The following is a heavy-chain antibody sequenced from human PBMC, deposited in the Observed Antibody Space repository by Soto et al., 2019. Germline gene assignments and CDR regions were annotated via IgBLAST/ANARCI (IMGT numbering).Heavy chain of an antibody. V-gene: IGHV4-39*01. CDR1: GGSISGSSYY. J-gene: IGHJ4*02. Sequence: SETLSLTCTVSGGSISGSSYYWGWIRQPPGKGPEWIGSVYYTGSTYDNPSLKSRITLSVDRSKNQFSLKLSSVTAADTAVYYCARLLYDSRGYYYFDYRGRGTLVTVSS. CDR2: VYYTGST. D-gene: IGHD3-22*01. CDR3: ARLLYDSRGYYYFDY.